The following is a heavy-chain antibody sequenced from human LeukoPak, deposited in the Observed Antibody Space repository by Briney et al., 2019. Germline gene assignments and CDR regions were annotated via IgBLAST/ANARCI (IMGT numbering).Heavy chain of an antibody. V-gene: IGHV4-38-2*01. J-gene: IGHJ6*04. Sequence: SETLSLTCAVSGYSISSGYYWGWIRPPPGKGLEWIGIIYHSGSTYYNPSLKSRVTISVDTSMNQFSLKLSSVTAADTAVYYCARVGIAAAGTLSPYYGMDVWGEGTTVTVSS. CDR1: GYSISSGYY. D-gene: IGHD6-13*01. CDR3: ARVGIAAAGTLSPYYGMDV. CDR2: IYHSGST.